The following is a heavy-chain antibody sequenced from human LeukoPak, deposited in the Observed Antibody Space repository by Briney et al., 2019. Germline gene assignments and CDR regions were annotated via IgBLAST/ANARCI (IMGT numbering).Heavy chain of an antibody. CDR2: IYYSGST. J-gene: IGHJ4*02. Sequence: SETLSLTCTVSGGSISSYYWSWIRQPPGKGLEWIGYIYYSGSTNYNPSLKSRVTISVDTSKNQFSLKLSSVTAADTAVYYCAGSLHYYGSGSYTDYWGQGTLVTVSS. CDR1: GGSISSYY. V-gene: IGHV4-59*08. D-gene: IGHD3-10*01. CDR3: AGSLHYYGSGSYTDY.